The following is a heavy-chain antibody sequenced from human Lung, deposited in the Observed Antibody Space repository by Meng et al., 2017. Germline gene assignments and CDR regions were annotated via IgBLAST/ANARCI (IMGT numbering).Heavy chain of an antibody. CDR3: ARDEDISAAGKLFGDY. V-gene: IGHV1-2*06. D-gene: IGHD6-25*01. CDR1: GYNFPDYY. CDR2: INPKSGDT. J-gene: IGHJ4*02. Sequence: HVLLGQSGAEVKRPGASVKVYCKPSGYNFPDYYIHWVRRAPGQGLEWMGRINPKSGDTHYAQKFQARVTMTGDTSISTAYMELSGLRPDDTAMYYCARDEDISAAGKLFGDYWGQGTLVTVSS.